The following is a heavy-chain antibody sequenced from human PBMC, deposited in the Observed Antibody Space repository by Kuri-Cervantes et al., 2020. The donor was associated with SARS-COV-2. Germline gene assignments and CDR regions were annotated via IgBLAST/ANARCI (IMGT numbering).Heavy chain of an antibody. CDR2: ISWNSGII. D-gene: IGHD6-19*01. CDR3: ARATLAVAGDNFDY. CDR1: GFTFDDYA. V-gene: IGHV3-9*01. J-gene: IGHJ4*02. Sequence: SLKISCAASGFTFDDYAMHWVRQAPGKGLEWVSGISWNSGIIGYADSVKGRFTISRDNAKNSLYLQMNSLRAEDTAVYYCARATLAVAGDNFDYWGQGTLVTVSS.